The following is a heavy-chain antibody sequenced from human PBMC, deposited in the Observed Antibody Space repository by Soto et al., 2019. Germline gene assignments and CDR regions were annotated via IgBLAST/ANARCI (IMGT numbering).Heavy chain of an antibody. Sequence: EVQLVESGGGLVKPGGSLRLSCAASGFTFSSYSMNWVRQAPGKGLEWVSSISSSSSYIYYADSVKGRFTISRDNAKHSLYLPMTSLRAEDTAVYYCAREGTVTKNYYYYYMDVWGKGTTVTVSS. V-gene: IGHV3-21*01. CDR3: AREGTVTKNYYYYYMDV. D-gene: IGHD1-7*01. CDR1: GFTFSSYS. J-gene: IGHJ6*03. CDR2: ISSSSSYI.